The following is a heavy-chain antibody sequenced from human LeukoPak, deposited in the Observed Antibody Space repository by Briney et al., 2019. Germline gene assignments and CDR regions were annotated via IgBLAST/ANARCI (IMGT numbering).Heavy chain of an antibody. Sequence: GGSLRLSCAASGFTFSSYGMHWVRQAPGKGLEWVAVIWYDGSKKYYADSVKGRFTISRDNSKNTLYLQMNSLRAEDTAVYYCAKFRWYYDSSGYLDYWGQGTLVTVSS. J-gene: IGHJ4*02. CDR2: IWYDGSKK. CDR1: GFTFSSYG. D-gene: IGHD3-22*01. CDR3: AKFRWYYDSSGYLDY. V-gene: IGHV3-33*06.